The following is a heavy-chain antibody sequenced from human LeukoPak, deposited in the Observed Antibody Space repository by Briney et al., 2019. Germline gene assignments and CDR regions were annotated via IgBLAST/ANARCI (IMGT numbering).Heavy chain of an antibody. CDR1: GFTFSSYG. CDR3: AKRGNSGRTYYYYYMYI. D-gene: IGHD6-19*01. V-gene: IGHV3-23*01. Sequence: GGSLRLSCAASGFTFSSYGMSWVRQAPGEGLEWVSSISGSGGSTYYADSVKGRFTISRDSSKNTVYLQMNGLRAADRAVYYSAKRGNSGRTYYYYYMYIGDKGTTVTVSS. CDR2: ISGSGGST. J-gene: IGHJ6*03.